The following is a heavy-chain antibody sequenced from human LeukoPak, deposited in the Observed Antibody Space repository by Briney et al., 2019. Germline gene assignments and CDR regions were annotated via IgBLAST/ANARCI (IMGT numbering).Heavy chain of an antibody. Sequence: SETLSLTCTVSGGSISSYYWSWIRQPPGKGLEWIGYIYYSGSTNYNPSLKSRVTISIDTSKNQFSLKLSSVTAADTAVYYCARQSDASFGWDFWGQGTLVTVSS. CDR1: GGSISSYY. CDR3: ARQSDASFGWDF. D-gene: IGHD3-3*01. CDR2: IYYSGST. J-gene: IGHJ4*02. V-gene: IGHV4-59*08.